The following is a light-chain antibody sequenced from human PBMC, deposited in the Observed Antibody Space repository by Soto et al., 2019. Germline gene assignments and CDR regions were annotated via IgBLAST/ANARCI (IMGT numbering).Light chain of an antibody. J-gene: IGLJ2*01. Sequence: QSVLTQPASVSGSPGQSITISCTGTSSDVGGYNNVSWYQQHPGKAPKLMIYDVSNRPSGVSNRFAGSKSGNTASLTISGLQAEYEADYYCSSYTSSSTRVFGGGTTLTVL. CDR2: DVS. CDR1: SSDVGGYNN. V-gene: IGLV2-14*01. CDR3: SSYTSSSTRV.